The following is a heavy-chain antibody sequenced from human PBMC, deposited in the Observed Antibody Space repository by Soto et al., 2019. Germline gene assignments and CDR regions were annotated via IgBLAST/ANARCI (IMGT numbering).Heavy chain of an antibody. J-gene: IGHJ4*02. V-gene: IGHV4-59*08. D-gene: IGHD2-15*01. CDR3: ARYCSGGSCYYGGVVY. CDR1: GGSISSYY. Sequence: PSETLSLTCTVSGGSISSYYWSWIRQPPGKGLEWIGYIYYSGSTNYNPSPKSRVTISVDTSKNQFSLKLSSVTAADTAVYYCARYCSGGSCYYGGVVYWGQGTLVTVSS. CDR2: IYYSGST.